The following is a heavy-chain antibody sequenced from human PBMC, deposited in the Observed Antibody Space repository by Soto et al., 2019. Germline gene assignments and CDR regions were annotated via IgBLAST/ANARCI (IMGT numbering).Heavy chain of an antibody. CDR1: GFTFSNAW. Sequence: TGGSLRLSCAASGFTFSNAWMSWVRQAPGKGLEWVGRIKSKTDGGTTDYAAPVKGRFTISRDDSKNTLYLQMNSLKTEDTAVYYCTTAGYYDSSGYYSPFDYWGQGALVTVSS. CDR3: TTAGYYDSSGYYSPFDY. J-gene: IGHJ4*02. CDR2: IKSKTDGGTT. D-gene: IGHD3-22*01. V-gene: IGHV3-15*01.